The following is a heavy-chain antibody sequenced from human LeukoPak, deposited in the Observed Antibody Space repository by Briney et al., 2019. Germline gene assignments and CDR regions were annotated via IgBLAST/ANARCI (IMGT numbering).Heavy chain of an antibody. V-gene: IGHV4-59*12. D-gene: IGHD3-22*01. CDR2: LSYGGST. CDR1: GASISSYY. CDR3: ARDSGMDYYDSSGYYYVLLRN. Sequence: SETLSLTCTVSGASISSYYWTWLRQPPGKGLEWIGYLSYGGSTNYNPSLKSRVTISVDTSKNQFSLKLSSVTAADTAVYYCARDSGMDYYDSSGYYYVLLRNWGQGTLITVSS. J-gene: IGHJ4*02.